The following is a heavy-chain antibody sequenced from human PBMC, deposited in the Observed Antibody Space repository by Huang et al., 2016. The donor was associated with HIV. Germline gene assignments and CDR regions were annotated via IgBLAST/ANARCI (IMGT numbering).Heavy chain of an antibody. J-gene: IGHJ4*02. CDR1: GGSLSGHY. Sequence: QVQLQESGPGLVRPSETLSLTCSVSGGSLSGHYWSWIRQPAGQGFEWIGRMNVRGTTNYTPSLKSRVNMSVDTSKDHCAMKLRSVTAADTAKYFCAREGGGGTFESWGQGILVTVSS. D-gene: IGHD3-10*01. CDR2: MNVRGTT. V-gene: IGHV4-4*07. CDR3: AREGGGGTFES.